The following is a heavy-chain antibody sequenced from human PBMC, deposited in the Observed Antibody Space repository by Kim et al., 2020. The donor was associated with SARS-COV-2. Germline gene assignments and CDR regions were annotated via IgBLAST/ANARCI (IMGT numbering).Heavy chain of an antibody. V-gene: IGHV3-23*01. Sequence: GGSLRLSCAASGCTFRSHGMSWVRQTPGKGLEWFSAISGNGDSIYYADTERGRFTISRDNSTNTLYLQMNSLRAEDTAVYYCVKDPPWFDPWGQGTLVTVSS. CDR3: VKDPPWFDP. CDR1: GCTFRSHG. J-gene: IGHJ5*02. CDR2: ISGNGDSI.